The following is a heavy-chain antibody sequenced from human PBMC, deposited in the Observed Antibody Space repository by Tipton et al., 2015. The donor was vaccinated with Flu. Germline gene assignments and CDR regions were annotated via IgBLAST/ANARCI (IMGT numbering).Heavy chain of an antibody. CDR3: AREWGYGGYARFDS. J-gene: IGHJ4*02. Sequence: QLVQYGVEVKKPGASVKVSCKASGYTFTNFGITWVRQAPGQGLEWMGWISGYNGDTNYAEKLQGRVTMTTDASTHTAYMELRSLKSDDTAMYYGAREWGYGGYARFDSWGQGTLVSVSS. CDR2: ISGYNGDT. V-gene: IGHV1-18*01. D-gene: IGHD5-12*01. CDR1: GYTFTNFG.